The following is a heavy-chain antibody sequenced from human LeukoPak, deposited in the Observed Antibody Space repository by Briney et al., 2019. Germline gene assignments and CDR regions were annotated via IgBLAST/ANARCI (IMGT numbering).Heavy chain of an antibody. J-gene: IGHJ4*02. Sequence: PSQTLSLTCTVSGGSISSGDYYWSWIRQPPGKGLEGIGYIYYSGSTYYNPSLKSRVTISVDTSKKQFSLKLSSVTAADTAVYYCARVGPTLLLDFWGQGTLVTVSS. D-gene: IGHD1-26*01. CDR1: GGSISSGDYY. CDR3: ARVGPTLLLDF. CDR2: IYYSGST. V-gene: IGHV4-30-4*01.